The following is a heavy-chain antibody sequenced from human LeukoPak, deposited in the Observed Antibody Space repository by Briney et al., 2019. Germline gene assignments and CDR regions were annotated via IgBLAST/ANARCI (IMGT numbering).Heavy chain of an antibody. CDR1: GYSFTSYW. CDR3: ARLGCSGGSCYPDYYYYYMDV. V-gene: IGHV5-51*01. CDR2: IYPGGSDT. J-gene: IGHJ6*03. Sequence: GESLKIFCKGSGYSFTSYWIGWVRQMPGKGLEWMGIIYPGGSDTRYSPSFQGQVTISADKSISTAYLQWSSLKASDTAMYYCARLGCSGGSCYPDYYYYYMDVWGKGTTVTVSS. D-gene: IGHD2-15*01.